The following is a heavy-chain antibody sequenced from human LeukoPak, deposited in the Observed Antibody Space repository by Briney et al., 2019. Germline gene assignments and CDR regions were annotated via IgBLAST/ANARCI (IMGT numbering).Heavy chain of an antibody. CDR1: GGTFSSYA. J-gene: IGHJ4*02. D-gene: IGHD4-17*01. CDR3: ATSGGLRGFYFDL. V-gene: IGHV1-69*05. CDR2: IIPIFGTA. Sequence: ASVKVSCKASGGTFSSYAISWVRQAPGQGLEWMGRIIPIFGTANYAQKFQGRVTITTDESTSTAYMELRSLRSEDTAVYFCATSGGLRGFYFDLWGQGVLVTVSS.